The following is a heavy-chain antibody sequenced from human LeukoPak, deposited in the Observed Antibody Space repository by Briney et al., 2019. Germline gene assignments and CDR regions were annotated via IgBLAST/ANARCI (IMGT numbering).Heavy chain of an antibody. Sequence: GGSLRLSCTASGFTFGDYAMSWVRQAPGKGLEWVGFIRSKAYGGTTEYAASVKGRFTISRDDSKSIAYLQMNSLKTEDTAVYYCTRGAMVRGVLSAYWGQGTLVTVSS. D-gene: IGHD3-10*01. V-gene: IGHV3-49*04. CDR3: TRGAMVRGVLSAY. CDR1: GFTFGDYA. CDR2: IRSKAYGGTT. J-gene: IGHJ4*02.